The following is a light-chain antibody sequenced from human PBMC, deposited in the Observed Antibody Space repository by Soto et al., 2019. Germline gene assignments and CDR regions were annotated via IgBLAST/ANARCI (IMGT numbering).Light chain of an antibody. J-gene: IGLJ2*01. CDR1: SGSIASNS. CDR3: QSYDTSNLV. V-gene: IGLV6-57*02. CDR2: EDN. Sequence: NFMLTQPHSVSESPGKTVAISCTGSSGSIASNSVQWYQQRPGGAPPIVIYEDNRRPSGVPDRFSGSIDSSSNAASLTISGLKIEDEADYYCQSYDTSNLVFGGATKLTVL.